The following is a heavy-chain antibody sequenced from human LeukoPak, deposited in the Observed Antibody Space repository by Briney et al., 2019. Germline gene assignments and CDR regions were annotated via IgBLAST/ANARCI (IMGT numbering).Heavy chain of an antibody. CDR3: TTYAAGGSWFDP. CDR2: IISNSDGGTA. CDR1: GFTFSNAW. Sequence: GGSLRLSCAASGFTFSNAWMTRVRQAPGKGLGWVGRIISNSDGGTADYGAPVKGRFTMSRDDSENTLYLQMNSLKTEDTAIYYCTTYAAGGSWFDPWGQGTLVTVSS. D-gene: IGHD6-25*01. V-gene: IGHV3-15*01. J-gene: IGHJ5*02.